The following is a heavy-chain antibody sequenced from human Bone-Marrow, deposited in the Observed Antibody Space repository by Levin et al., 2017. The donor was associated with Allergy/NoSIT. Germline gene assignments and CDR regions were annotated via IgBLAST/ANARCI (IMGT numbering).Heavy chain of an antibody. V-gene: IGHV3-23*01. CDR1: GFTFSSYA. J-gene: IGHJ4*02. D-gene: IGHD3-3*01. CDR2: ISGSGGST. Sequence: GGSLRLSCAASGFTFSSYAMSWVRQAPGKGLEWVSAISGSGGSTYYADSVKGRFTISRDNSKNTLYLQMNSLRAEDTAVYYCAKGITIFGVVIISPYFDYWGQGTLVTVSS. CDR3: AKGITIFGVVIISPYFDY.